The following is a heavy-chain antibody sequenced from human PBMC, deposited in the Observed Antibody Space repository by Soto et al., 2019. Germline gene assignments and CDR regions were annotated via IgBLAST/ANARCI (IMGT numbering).Heavy chain of an antibody. D-gene: IGHD3-3*01. CDR2: ISAYNGNT. V-gene: IGHV1-18*01. J-gene: IGHJ6*02. CDR1: GYTFTSYG. Sequence: ASVKVSCKASGYTFTSYGISWVRQAPGQGLEWMGWISAYNGNTNYAQKLQGRVTMTTDTSTSTAYMELRSLRSDDTAVYYCARAASYYDFWSGYYIDYYYYGMDVWGQGTTVTVSS. CDR3: ARAASYYDFWSGYYIDYYYYGMDV.